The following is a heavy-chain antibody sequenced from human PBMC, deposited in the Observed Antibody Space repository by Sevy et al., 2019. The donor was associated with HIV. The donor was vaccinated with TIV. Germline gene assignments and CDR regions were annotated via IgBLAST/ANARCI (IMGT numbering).Heavy chain of an antibody. CDR1: GFTFSNSW. J-gene: IGHJ4*02. D-gene: IGHD3-10*01. CDR3: GRGTRGFVDH. V-gene: IGHV3-74*01. CDR2: INSDG. Sequence: GGSLRLSCAASGFTFSNSWMHWVRQGPGKGVVWVARINSDGQSYADSVKGRFTISRDNAKNTLFLQMNSLTTEDTAVYFWGRGTRGFVDHWGQGTLVTVSS.